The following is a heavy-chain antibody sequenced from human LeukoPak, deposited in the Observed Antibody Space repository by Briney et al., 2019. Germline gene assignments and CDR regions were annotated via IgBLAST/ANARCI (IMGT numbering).Heavy chain of an antibody. CDR3: AKMGGRISAAVDN. D-gene: IGHD2-2*01. J-gene: IGHJ4*02. CDR2: ISGSGGGT. Sequence: PGGSLRLSCAASGFTFNTYAMSWVRQAPGKGLEWVSGISGSGGGTYYADSVKGRFTIPRDNSKSTLYLQMNSRRVEDTAVYYCAKMGGRISAAVDNWGQGTLVTVSS. CDR1: GFTFNTYA. V-gene: IGHV3-23*01.